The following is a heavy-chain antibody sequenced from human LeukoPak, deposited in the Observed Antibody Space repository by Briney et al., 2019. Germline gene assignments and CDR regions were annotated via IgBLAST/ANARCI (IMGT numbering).Heavy chain of an antibody. D-gene: IGHD4-23*01. CDR3: ANDSPSRTATTEVPVDY. CDR1: GFSFRDYT. V-gene: IGHV3-21*01. Sequence: PGGSLRLSCAASGFSFRDYTMNWVRQAPGKGLEWVASISSSSSYIYFANSVRGRFSISRDNAKNSLYLQMNSLRAEDTAVYYCANDSPSRTATTEVPVDYWGQGTLVTVSS. J-gene: IGHJ4*02. CDR2: ISSSSSYI.